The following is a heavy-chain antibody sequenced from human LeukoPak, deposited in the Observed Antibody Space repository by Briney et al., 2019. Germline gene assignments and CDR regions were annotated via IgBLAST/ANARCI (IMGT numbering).Heavy chain of an antibody. CDR3: VRGILGASVAFDF. V-gene: IGHV3-23*01. D-gene: IGHD1-26*01. Sequence: PGGSLRLSCAASGFTFSSYAMSWVRQAPGKGLEWVSAISGSGGSTYYADSVKGRFTISRDNSKNTLYLQMNSLRAEDTAVYYCVRGILGASVAFDFWGQGTMVTVSS. CDR2: ISGSGGST. J-gene: IGHJ3*01. CDR1: GFTFSSYA.